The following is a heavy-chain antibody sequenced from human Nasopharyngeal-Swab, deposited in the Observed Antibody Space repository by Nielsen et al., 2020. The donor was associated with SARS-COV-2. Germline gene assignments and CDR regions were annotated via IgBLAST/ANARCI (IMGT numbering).Heavy chain of an antibody. CDR2: ISGSGDNT. Sequence: GESLKISCAGSAFTFSHYAMSWVRQAPGKGLEWVSAISGSGDNTYYADSVKGRFTISRDNPKNTLYLQMNSLSAEDTAVYYCAKPHLRYYDWLLFDYWGQGTLVTVSS. J-gene: IGHJ4*02. CDR3: AKPHLRYYDWLLFDY. D-gene: IGHD3-9*01. V-gene: IGHV3-23*01. CDR1: AFTFSHYA.